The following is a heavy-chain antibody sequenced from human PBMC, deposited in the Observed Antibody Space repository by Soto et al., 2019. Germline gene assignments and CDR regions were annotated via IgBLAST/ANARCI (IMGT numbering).Heavy chain of an antibody. D-gene: IGHD1-1*01. CDR2: ISANNGNT. CDR1: GYTFTSYG. J-gene: IGHJ4*02. Sequence: QVQLVQSGAEVKKPGSSVKVSCKASGYTFTSYGISWVRQAPGQGLEWMGWISANNGNTDYAQKLQGRVTMTTDTAIRAGVTGLRSLTSDTAAMYYCAMEPIDLALSYPRRHFASWGQGTLVTVSS. CDR3: AMEPIDLALSYPRRHFAS. V-gene: IGHV1-18*01.